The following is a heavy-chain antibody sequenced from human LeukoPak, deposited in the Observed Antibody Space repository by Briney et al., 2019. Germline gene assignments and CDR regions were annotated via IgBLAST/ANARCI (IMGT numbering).Heavy chain of an antibody. CDR3: ARVKNYDYVWGSYRSGAFDI. CDR2: ISAYNGNT. D-gene: IGHD3-16*02. V-gene: IGHV1-18*01. J-gene: IGHJ3*02. Sequence: ASVKVSCKASGYTFTSYGISWVRQAPGQGLEWMGWISAYNGNTNYAQKLQGRVTMTTDTSTSTAYMELRSLRSDDTAVYYCARVKNYDYVWGSYRSGAFDIWGQGTMVTVSS. CDR1: GYTFTSYG.